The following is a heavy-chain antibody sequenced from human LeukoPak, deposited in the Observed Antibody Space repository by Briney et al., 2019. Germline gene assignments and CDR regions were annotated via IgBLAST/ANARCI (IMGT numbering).Heavy chain of an antibody. D-gene: IGHD5-12*01. V-gene: IGHV3-74*01. CDR1: GFTVSSYW. CDR2: INSDGSST. J-gene: IGHJ5*02. Sequence: GGSLRLSCAASGFTVSSYWMHWVRQAPGKGLVWVSRINSDGSSTSYADSVKGRFTISRDNAKNTLYLQMNSLRAEDTAVYYCARGRGYSGYDSWFDPWGQGTLVTVSS. CDR3: ARGRGYSGYDSWFDP.